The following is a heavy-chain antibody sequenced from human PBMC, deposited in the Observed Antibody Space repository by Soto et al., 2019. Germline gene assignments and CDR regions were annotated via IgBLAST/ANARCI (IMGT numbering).Heavy chain of an antibody. CDR3: VGALTYEVPYYYYGMDV. D-gene: IGHD3-16*01. J-gene: IGHJ6*02. Sequence: LRLSCEASGFMFSTYLMSWVRQAPGKGLEWVANIKQGGNEKFYVDSVKGRFTISRDNAKRSLFLQMSSLRPEDTAVYYCVGALTYEVPYYYYGMDVWGQGTTVTVSS. CDR1: GFMFSTYL. CDR2: IKQGGNEK. V-gene: IGHV3-7*01.